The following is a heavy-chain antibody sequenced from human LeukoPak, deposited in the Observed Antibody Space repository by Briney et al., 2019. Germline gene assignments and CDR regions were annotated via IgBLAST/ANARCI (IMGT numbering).Heavy chain of an antibody. CDR3: ARDLGWFDP. J-gene: IGHJ5*02. CDR1: GDSVSSNSVA. CDR2: TYYRSKWYS. Sequence: SQTLSLTCAISGDSVSSNSVAWNWIRQSPSRGLEWLGRTYYRSKWYSDYAVSVKSRITIDPDTSKNQFSVQLNSVTPEDTAVYYCARDLGWFDPWGQGTLVTVSS. V-gene: IGHV6-1*01.